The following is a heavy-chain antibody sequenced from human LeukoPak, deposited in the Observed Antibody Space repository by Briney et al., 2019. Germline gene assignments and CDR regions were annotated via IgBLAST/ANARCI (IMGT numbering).Heavy chain of an antibody. CDR2: ISWNSGSI. CDR3: APMGDLDY. V-gene: IGHV3-9*01. D-gene: IGHD3-16*01. J-gene: IGHJ4*02. Sequence: PGRSLRLSCAASGFTFDDYAMHWVRQAPGKGLEWVSGISWNSGSIGYADSVKGRFTISRDNAKNSLYLQMNSLRAEDTAVYYCAPMGDLDYWGQGTLVTVSS. CDR1: GFTFDDYA.